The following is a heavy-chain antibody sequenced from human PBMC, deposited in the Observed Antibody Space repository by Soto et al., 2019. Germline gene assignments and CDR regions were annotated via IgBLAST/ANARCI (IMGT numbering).Heavy chain of an antibody. CDR2: INAGSGNT. Sequence: QVQLVQSGAEVKKPGASVKVSCKASGYTFTKYAIHWVRQAPGQGLEWMGWINAGSGNTKYSQKFQGRVTTTRDTSASTAYMELSSLRSEDTAVYYCARGEGYCSGGICYRWFDPWGQGSLVTVSS. CDR1: GYTFTKYA. J-gene: IGHJ5*02. V-gene: IGHV1-3*01. CDR3: ARGEGYCSGGICYRWFDP. D-gene: IGHD2-15*01.